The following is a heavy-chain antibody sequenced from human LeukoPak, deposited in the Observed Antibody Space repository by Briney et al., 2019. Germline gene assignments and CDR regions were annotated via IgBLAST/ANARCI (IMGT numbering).Heavy chain of an antibody. Sequence: GGSLRLSCAASGFTFSTYAMHWVRQAPGKGLEWVAVISYDGINKYYADSVKGRFTISRDNSKNMLYLQMNSLRPEDTAVYYCARGEDEADTIMATINYFDYWGQGTLVTVSS. CDR1: GFTFSTYA. D-gene: IGHD5-12*01. CDR2: ISYDGINK. J-gene: IGHJ4*02. V-gene: IGHV3-30-3*01. CDR3: ARGEDEADTIMATINYFDY.